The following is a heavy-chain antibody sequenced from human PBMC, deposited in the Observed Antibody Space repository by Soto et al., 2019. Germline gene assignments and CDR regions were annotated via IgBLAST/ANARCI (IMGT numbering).Heavy chain of an antibody. D-gene: IGHD3-22*01. J-gene: IGHJ4*02. Sequence: PGESLKISCKGSGYSFTSYWIGWVRQMPGKGLEWMGIIYPGDSDTRYSPSFQGQVTIPADKSISTAYLQWSSLKASDTAMYYCARSSDYYDSSGYYQYYFDYWRQGTLVTVSS. V-gene: IGHV5-51*01. CDR1: GYSFTSYW. CDR2: IYPGDSDT. CDR3: ARSSDYYDSSGYYQYYFDY.